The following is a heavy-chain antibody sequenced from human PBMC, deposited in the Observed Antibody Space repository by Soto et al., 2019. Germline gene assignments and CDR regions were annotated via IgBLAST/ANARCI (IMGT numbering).Heavy chain of an antibody. V-gene: IGHV3-23*01. Sequence: EVQLLESGGGLVQPGGSLRLSCAASGFTFSNNAMSWVRQAPGKGLEWVSRIGDSGGMPYYTESVKGRFTISRDTSRNTLYLQMNSLRVEDTAVYYCSKGISTGIHRGYLDYWGQGTLVGVSS. CDR1: GFTFSNNA. J-gene: IGHJ4*02. CDR2: IGDSGGMP. CDR3: SKGISTGIHRGYLDY. D-gene: IGHD3-10*01.